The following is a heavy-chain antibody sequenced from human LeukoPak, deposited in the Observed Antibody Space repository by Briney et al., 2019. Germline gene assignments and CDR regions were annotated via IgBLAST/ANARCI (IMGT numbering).Heavy chain of an antibody. CDR3: ASLGDYGGWYFDL. CDR2: IYYSGST. J-gene: IGHJ2*01. CDR1: GGSISRGDYY. D-gene: IGHD4-17*01. V-gene: IGHV4-30-4*01. Sequence: PSQTLSLTCTVSGGSISRGDYYWGWIRQPQGKGLEWIGYIYYSGSTYSNPSLKSRVTISVDTSKNQFSLKLSSVTAADTAVYYCASLGDYGGWYFDLWGRGTLVTVSS.